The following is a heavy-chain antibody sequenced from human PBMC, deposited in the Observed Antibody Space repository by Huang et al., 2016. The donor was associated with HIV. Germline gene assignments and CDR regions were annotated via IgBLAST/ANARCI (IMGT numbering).Heavy chain of an antibody. CDR1: GFTFGDFN. D-gene: IGHD2-15*01. Sequence: EVQLVESGGGLVQPGTSLRLSCSASGFTFGDFNMNWVRKAQGKWVECISYSSSSSNSKRYADSVKGRFTISRDNARNSLYLQLKSLRVEDTAVYYCARESCSGGTCYLFDFWGQGVLVTVSS. CDR2: SSSSSNSK. CDR3: ARESCSGGTCYLFDF. J-gene: IGHJ4*02. V-gene: IGHV3-48*04.